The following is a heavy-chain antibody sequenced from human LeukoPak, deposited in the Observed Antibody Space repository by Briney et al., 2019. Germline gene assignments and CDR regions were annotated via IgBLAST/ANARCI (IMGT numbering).Heavy chain of an antibody. Sequence: ASVKVSCKASGYTFTSYDINWVRQATGQGLEWMGWMNPNSGNTNYAQKLQGRVTMTTDTSTSTAYMELRSLRSDDTAVYYCARTTYYDFWSGYHQYYYGMDVWGQGTTVTVS. CDR2: MNPNSGNT. J-gene: IGHJ6*02. CDR1: GYTFTSYD. D-gene: IGHD3-3*01. CDR3: ARTTYYDFWSGYHQYYYGMDV. V-gene: IGHV1-18*01.